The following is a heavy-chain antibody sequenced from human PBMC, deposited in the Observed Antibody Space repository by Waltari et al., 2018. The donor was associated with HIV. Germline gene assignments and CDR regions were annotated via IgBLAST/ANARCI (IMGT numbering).Heavy chain of an antibody. CDR3: ARFYDITGYYSYYFDY. CDR2: INYSGST. CDR1: GGSISGDY. D-gene: IGHD3-22*01. J-gene: IGHJ4*02. V-gene: IGHV4-59*01. Sequence: QVQLQESGPGLVKPSETLSLTCTVSGGSISGDYWSWIRQSPGKRLEYIGYINYSGSTSDNPSLKSRVTISIDTSKNQFFLKLTSVTAADTALYYCARFYDITGYYSYYFDYWGQGALVTVSS.